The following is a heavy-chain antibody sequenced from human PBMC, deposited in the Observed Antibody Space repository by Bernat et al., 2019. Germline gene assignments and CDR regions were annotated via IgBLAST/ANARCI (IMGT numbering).Heavy chain of an antibody. D-gene: IGHD4-17*01. J-gene: IGHJ6*03. CDR3: TRDAMTTVTGYYYYYYMDV. Sequence: EVQLVESGGGLVQPGRSLRLSCTASGFTFGDYALSWVRQAPGKGLEWVGFIRSKAYGGTTEYGASVKGRFTISRDDSKSIVYMQMNSLKTEDTAVYYCTRDAMTTVTGYYYYYYMDVWGKGTTVTVSS. CDR1: GFTFGDYA. V-gene: IGHV3-49*04. CDR2: IRSKAYGGTT.